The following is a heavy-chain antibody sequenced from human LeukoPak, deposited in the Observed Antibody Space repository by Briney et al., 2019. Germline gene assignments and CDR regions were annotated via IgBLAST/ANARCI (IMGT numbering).Heavy chain of an antibody. CDR2: ITSSSNYI. D-gene: IGHD3-16*01. CDR1: GFSFSGYN. J-gene: IGHJ4*02. Sequence: GGSLRLSCADSGFSFSGYNMNWVRQAPGKGLEWVSSITSSSNYIYYADSVKGRFTISRDNAKNSLYLQMNSLRAGDTAVYYCAKSPSGGRYYFDYWGPGTLVTVSS. V-gene: IGHV3-21*01. CDR3: AKSPSGGRYYFDY.